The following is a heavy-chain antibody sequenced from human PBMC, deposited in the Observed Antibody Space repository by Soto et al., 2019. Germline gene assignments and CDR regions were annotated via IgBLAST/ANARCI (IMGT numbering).Heavy chain of an antibody. Sequence: QITLKESGPTLVNPTQTLTLTCTFSGFSLSTSGVGVGWIRQPPGKALEWLALIYWDDDKRYSPSLKSRLTITRDTSKNQVVLTMTNTDPVDTATYYCARKPPLRSSWSLFDYWGQGTLVTVSS. CDR1: GFSLSTSGVG. J-gene: IGHJ4*02. CDR3: ARKPPLRSSWSLFDY. D-gene: IGHD6-13*01. V-gene: IGHV2-5*02. CDR2: IYWDDDK.